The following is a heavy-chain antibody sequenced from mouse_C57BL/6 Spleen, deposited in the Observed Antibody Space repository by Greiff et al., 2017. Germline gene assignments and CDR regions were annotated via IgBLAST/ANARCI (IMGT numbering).Heavy chain of an antibody. J-gene: IGHJ1*03. D-gene: IGHD2-4*01. CDR2: ISNGGGST. CDR3: ARHVDYDWYFEV. Sequence: EVKLVESGGGLVQPGGSLKLSCAASGFTFSDYYMYWVRRTPEKRLEWVAYISNGGGSTYYPDTVKGRFTISRDNAKNTLYLQMSRLKSEDTAMYYCARHVDYDWYFEVWGTGTTVTVSS. CDR1: GFTFSDYY. V-gene: IGHV5-12*01.